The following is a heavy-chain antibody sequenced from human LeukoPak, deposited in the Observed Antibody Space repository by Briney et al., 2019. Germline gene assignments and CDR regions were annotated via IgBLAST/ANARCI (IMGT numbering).Heavy chain of an antibody. J-gene: IGHJ5*02. D-gene: IGHD1-26*01. CDR1: GYTFSSYY. CDR3: ARDNSVGDNAWWFDP. CDR2: INPTGGST. Sequence: ASVKVSCKASGYTFSSYYVHWVRQAPGQGLEWMGLINPTGGSTGYAQKFQGRVTMTRDMSTSTDYMELSSLRSEDTAIYYCARDNSVGDNAWWFDPWGQGTLVTVSS. V-gene: IGHV1-46*01.